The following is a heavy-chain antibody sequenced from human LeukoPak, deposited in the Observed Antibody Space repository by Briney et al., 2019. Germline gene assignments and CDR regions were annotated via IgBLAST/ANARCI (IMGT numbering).Heavy chain of an antibody. J-gene: IGHJ4*02. D-gene: IGHD3-10*01. CDR2: ISSSSSYT. CDR3: ASHPMVRGVFSF. V-gene: IGHV3-11*06. Sequence: YISSSSSYTNYADSVKGRFTISRDNAKNSLYLQMNSLRAEDTAVYYCASHPMVRGVFSFWGQGTLVTVSS.